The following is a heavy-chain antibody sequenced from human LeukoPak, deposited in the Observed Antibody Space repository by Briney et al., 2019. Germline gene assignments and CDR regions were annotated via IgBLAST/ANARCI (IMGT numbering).Heavy chain of an antibody. CDR3: AREMGEYYDILTGYFPFDY. CDR2: INPNSGGT. J-gene: IGHJ4*02. V-gene: IGHV1-2*02. D-gene: IGHD3-9*01. CDR1: GYTFTGYY. Sequence: ASVKVSCKASGYTFTGYYMHWVRQAPGQGLEWMGWINPNSGGTNYAQKFQGRVTMTRDTSISTAYMELSGLRSDDTAVYYCAREMGEYYDILTGYFPFDYWSQGTLVTVSS.